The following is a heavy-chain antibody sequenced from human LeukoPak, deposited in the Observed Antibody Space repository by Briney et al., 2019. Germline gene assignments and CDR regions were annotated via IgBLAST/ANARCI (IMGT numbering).Heavy chain of an antibody. J-gene: IGHJ4*02. CDR3: ARGVKYYYDSSGYSPDGFDS. V-gene: IGHV1-18*01. Sequence: GASVKVSFKASGYTFTSYGISWVRQAPGQGLEWMGWISAYNGNTNYAQKLQGRVTMTTDTSTSTAYMELRSLRSDDTAVYYCARGVKYYYDSSGYSPDGFDSWGQGTLVTVSS. D-gene: IGHD3-22*01. CDR1: GYTFTSYG. CDR2: ISAYNGNT.